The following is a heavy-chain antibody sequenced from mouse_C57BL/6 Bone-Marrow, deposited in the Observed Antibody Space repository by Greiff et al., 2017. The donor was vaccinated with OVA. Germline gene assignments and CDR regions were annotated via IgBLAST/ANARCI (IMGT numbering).Heavy chain of an antibody. CDR3: ARVVYDYDDYAMDY. V-gene: IGHV2-2*01. CDR1: GFSLTSYG. CDR2: IWSGGST. D-gene: IGHD2-4*01. J-gene: IGHJ4*01. Sequence: QVQLKESGPGLVQPSQSLSITCTVSGFSLTSYGVHWVRQSPGKGLEWLGVIWSGGSTDYNAAFISRLSISKDNSKSQVFFKMNSLQADDTAIYYCARVVYDYDDYAMDYWGQGTSVTVSS.